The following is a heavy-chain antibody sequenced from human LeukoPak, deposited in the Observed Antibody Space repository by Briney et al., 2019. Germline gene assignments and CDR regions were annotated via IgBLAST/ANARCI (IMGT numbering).Heavy chain of an antibody. CDR3: ARGDGILTGYVDAFDI. J-gene: IGHJ3*02. Sequence: SETLSLTCTVSGGSISSYYWSWIRQPPGKGLEWIGYIYYSGSTNYNPSLKSRVTISVDTSKNQFSLKLSSVTAADTAVYYCARGDGILTGYVDAFDIWGQGTMVTVSS. CDR2: IYYSGST. D-gene: IGHD3-9*01. CDR1: GGSISSYY. V-gene: IGHV4-59*01.